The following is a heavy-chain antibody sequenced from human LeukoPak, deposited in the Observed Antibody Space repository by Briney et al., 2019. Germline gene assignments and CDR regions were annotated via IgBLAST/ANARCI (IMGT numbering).Heavy chain of an antibody. CDR1: GFTFGDYA. CDR2: IDWNSSHM. CDR3: ARDRSYLDY. Sequence: GGSLRLSCAASGFTFGDYAMHWVRQTPGKGLEWVSGIDWNSSHMVYADSVKGRFTISRDNAKNSLYLQMSSLRAADTAVYYCARDRSYLDYWGQGTLVTVSS. J-gene: IGHJ4*02. D-gene: IGHD3-16*02. V-gene: IGHV3-9*01.